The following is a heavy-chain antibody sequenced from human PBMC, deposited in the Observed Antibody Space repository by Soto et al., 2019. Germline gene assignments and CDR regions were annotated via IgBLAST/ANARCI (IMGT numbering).Heavy chain of an antibody. CDR3: ARNLMNYGYYFDY. CDR2: IYSGGST. V-gene: IGHV3-53*01. D-gene: IGHD1-7*01. J-gene: IGHJ4*02. Sequence: GGSLRLSCAASGFTVSSNYMSWVRQAPGKGLEWVSVIYSGGSTYYADSVKGRFTISRDNSKNTLYLQMNSLRAEDTAVYYCARNLMNYGYYFDYWGQGTLVTVSS. CDR1: GFTVSSNY.